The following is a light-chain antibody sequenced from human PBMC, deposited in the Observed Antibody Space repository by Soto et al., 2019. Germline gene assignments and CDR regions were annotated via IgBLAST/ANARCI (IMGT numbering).Light chain of an antibody. CDR2: AAS. CDR3: QQSYNSPQT. CDR1: QSISSF. V-gene: IGKV1-39*01. J-gene: IGKJ1*01. Sequence: DIQMTQSPSTLSGSVGDRVTISCRASQSISSFLNWYQLKPGKPPRLLIYAASSLQSGVPSRFSGSGSGTDFTLTISSLQPEDFATYSCQQSYNSPQTFGRGTKVDIK.